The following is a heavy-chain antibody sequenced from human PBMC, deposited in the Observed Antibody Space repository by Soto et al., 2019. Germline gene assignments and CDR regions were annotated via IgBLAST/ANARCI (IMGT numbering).Heavy chain of an antibody. V-gene: IGHV3-9*01. D-gene: IGHD2-21*01. J-gene: IGHJ4*02. CDR1: GFTFHDSA. CDR3: AKGLCVGTCPFDY. CDR2: VTLNSGTI. Sequence: GGSLRLSCAVSGFTFHDSAMHWVRQAPGKGLEWVSSVTLNSGTIGYADSVQSRFTVSRDNARNSLYLQMNSVRAEDTALYFCAKGLCVGTCPFDYWGQGTLVTVSS.